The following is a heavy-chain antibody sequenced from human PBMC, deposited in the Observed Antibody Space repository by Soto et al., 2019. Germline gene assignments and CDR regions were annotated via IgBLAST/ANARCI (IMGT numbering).Heavy chain of an antibody. CDR1: GFTFSSYS. J-gene: IGHJ4*02. D-gene: IGHD2-15*01. V-gene: IGHV3-21*01. Sequence: EVQLVESGGGLVKPGGSLRLSCAASGFTFSSYSMNWVRQAPGKGLEWVSSISSSSSYIYYADSVKGRFTISRDNAKNSLYLQMNSLRAEDTAVYYCARPFLGYCSGGSCYPGYWGQGTLVTVSS. CDR2: ISSSSSYI. CDR3: ARPFLGYCSGGSCYPGY.